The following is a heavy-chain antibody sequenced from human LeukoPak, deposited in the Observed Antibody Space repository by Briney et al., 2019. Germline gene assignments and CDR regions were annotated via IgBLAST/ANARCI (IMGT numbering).Heavy chain of an antibody. CDR1: GFTFSSYA. CDR2: ISYDGSNK. D-gene: IGHD1-1*01. Sequence: GRSLRLPCAASGFTFSSYAMHWVRQAPGKGLEWVAVISYDGSNKYYADSVKGRFTISRDNSKNTLYLQMTSLRAEDTAVYYCARDVQIDYWGQGTLVTVSS. CDR3: ARDVQIDY. V-gene: IGHV3-30-3*01. J-gene: IGHJ4*02.